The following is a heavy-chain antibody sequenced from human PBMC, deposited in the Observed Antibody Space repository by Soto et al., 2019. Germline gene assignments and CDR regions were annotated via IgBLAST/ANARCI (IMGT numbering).Heavy chain of an antibody. V-gene: IGHV3-64D*06. CDR1: GFTFSSYA. CDR2: ISSNGGST. J-gene: IGHJ4*02. D-gene: IGHD3-22*01. CDR3: VKDSTPDSSGYPHYFDY. Sequence: PGGSLRLSCSASGFTFSSYAMHWVRQAPGKGLEYVSAISSNGGSTYYADSVKGRFTISRDNSKNTLYLQMSSLRAEDTAVYYCVKDSTPDSSGYPHYFDYWGQGTLVTVSS.